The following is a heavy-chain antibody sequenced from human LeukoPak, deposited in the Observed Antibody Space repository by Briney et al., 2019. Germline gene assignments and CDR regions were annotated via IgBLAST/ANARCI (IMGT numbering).Heavy chain of an antibody. CDR1: GVSISSYY. J-gene: IGHJ4*02. CDR2: IYYSGST. Sequence: PSETLSLTCTVSGVSISSYYWSWIRQPPGKGLEWIGYIYYSGSTNYNPSLKSRVTISVDTSKNQFSLKLSSVTAADTAVYYCARYNSYGYPYYFDYWGQGTLVTVSS. V-gene: IGHV4-59*01. D-gene: IGHD5-18*01. CDR3: ARYNSYGYPYYFDY.